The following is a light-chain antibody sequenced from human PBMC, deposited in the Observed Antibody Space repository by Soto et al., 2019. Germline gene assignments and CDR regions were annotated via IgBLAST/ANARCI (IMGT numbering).Light chain of an antibody. CDR2: AAS. J-gene: IGKJ2*01. V-gene: IGKV1-39*01. CDR3: QQSYCTPPT. Sequence: DIQMTQSPSSLSASVGDRVTITCRASQSISSYLNWYQQKPGKAPKLLIYAASSLQSGVPSRFSGSGSGTDFTLTISSLQPEDFATDYGQQSYCTPPTFGQGTKLEIK. CDR1: QSISSY.